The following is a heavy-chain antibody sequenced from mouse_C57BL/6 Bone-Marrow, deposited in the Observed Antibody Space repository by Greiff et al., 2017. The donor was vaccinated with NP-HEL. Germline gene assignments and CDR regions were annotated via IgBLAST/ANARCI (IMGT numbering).Heavy chain of an antibody. CDR3: ARAPLYYDYDVGAMDY. J-gene: IGHJ4*01. CDR2: IDPSDSET. CDR1: GYTFTSYW. Sequence: QVQLQQPGAELVRPGSSVKLSCKASGYTFTSYWMHWVKQRPIQGLEWIGNIDPSDSETHYIQKFKDKATLTVAKSSSTAYMPLSSLTSEDSAVYYCARAPLYYDYDVGAMDYWGQGTSVTVSS. D-gene: IGHD2-4*01. V-gene: IGHV1-52*01.